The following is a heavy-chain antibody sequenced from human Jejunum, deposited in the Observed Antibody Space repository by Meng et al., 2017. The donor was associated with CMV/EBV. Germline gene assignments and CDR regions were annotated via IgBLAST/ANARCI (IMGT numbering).Heavy chain of an antibody. J-gene: IGHJ5*01. CDR2: IKGDGSET. V-gene: IGHV3-7*04. CDR3: ARVPNENNRRFDS. CDR1: GFTFTNYW. Sequence: VQLVESGGGLVQSGGSLRLSCAASGFTFTNYWMHWVRQAPGKGLEWVAGIKGDGSETYYMDSVKGRFTISSDSAKNSLYLQMNSLGAEDTAIYYCARVPNENNRRFDSWGRGTLVTVSS. D-gene: IGHD1/OR15-1a*01.